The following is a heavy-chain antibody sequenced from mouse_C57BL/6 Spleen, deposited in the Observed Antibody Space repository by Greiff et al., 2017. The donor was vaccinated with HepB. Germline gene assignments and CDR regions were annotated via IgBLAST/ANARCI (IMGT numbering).Heavy chain of an antibody. CDR2: IDPANGNT. CDR3: ARSNWDVGNAMDY. V-gene: IGHV14-3*01. CDR1: GFNIKNTY. D-gene: IGHD4-1*01. J-gene: IGHJ4*01. Sequence: EVKLQESVAELVRPGASVKLSCTASGFNIKNTYMHWVKQRPEQGLEWIGRIDPANGNTKYAPKFQGKATITADTSSNTAYLQLSSLTSEDTAIYYCARSNWDVGNAMDYWGQGTSVTVSS.